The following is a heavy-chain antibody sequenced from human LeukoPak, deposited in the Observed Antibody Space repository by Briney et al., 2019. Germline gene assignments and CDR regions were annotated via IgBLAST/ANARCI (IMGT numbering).Heavy chain of an antibody. CDR1: GFTFSSYG. CDR3: AKDSTSEYYYDSSGYKTLDY. V-gene: IGHV3-30*18. J-gene: IGHJ4*02. D-gene: IGHD3-22*01. CDR2: ISYDGSNK. Sequence: GGSLRLSCAASGFTFSSYGMHWVRQAPGKGLEWVAVISYDGSNKYYADSVEGRFTISRDNSKNTLYLQMNSLRAEDTAVYYCAKDSTSEYYYDSSGYKTLDYWGQGTLVTVSS.